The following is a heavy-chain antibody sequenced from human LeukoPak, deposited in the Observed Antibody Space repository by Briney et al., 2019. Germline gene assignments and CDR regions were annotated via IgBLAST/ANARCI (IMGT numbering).Heavy chain of an antibody. CDR1: GYTFTSYD. Sequence: ASVKVSCKASGYTFTSYDINWVRQATGQGLEWMGWMNPNSGNTGYAQKFQGRVTMTRNTSISTAYMELSRLRSDDTAVYHCARDPLYSSGWTPFDYWGQGTLVTVSS. CDR2: MNPNSGNT. J-gene: IGHJ4*02. V-gene: IGHV1-8*01. CDR3: ARDPLYSSGWTPFDY. D-gene: IGHD6-19*01.